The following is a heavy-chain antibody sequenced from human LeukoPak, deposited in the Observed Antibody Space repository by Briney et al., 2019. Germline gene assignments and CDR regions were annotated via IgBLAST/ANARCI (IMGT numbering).Heavy chain of an antibody. CDR1: GFTFSSHA. CDR2: IRDSGGKT. CDR3: AKARMVYDY. D-gene: IGHD3-10*01. Sequence: GGSLRLSCAASGFTFSSHAMSWVRQAPGKGLEWVSAIRDSGGKTYYADSVKGRFTISKDNSKNTLYLQLNSLRAEDTAVYYCAKARMVYDYWGQGTLVTVSS. V-gene: IGHV3-23*01. J-gene: IGHJ4*02.